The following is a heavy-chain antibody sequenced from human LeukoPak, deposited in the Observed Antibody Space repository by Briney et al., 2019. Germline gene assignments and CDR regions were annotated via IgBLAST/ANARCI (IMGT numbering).Heavy chain of an antibody. V-gene: IGHV3-21*01. D-gene: IGHD6-6*01. CDR1: GFTFSSYS. CDR2: ISSGSSYL. J-gene: IGHJ4*02. CDR3: ARDHLTYSSSSDFDY. Sequence: GGSLRLSCAASGFTFSSYSMNWVRRAPGKGLEWVSSISSGSSYLYYADSMKGRFTISRDNAKNSLYLQMNSLRAEDTAVYYCARDHLTYSSSSDFDYWGQGTLVTVSS.